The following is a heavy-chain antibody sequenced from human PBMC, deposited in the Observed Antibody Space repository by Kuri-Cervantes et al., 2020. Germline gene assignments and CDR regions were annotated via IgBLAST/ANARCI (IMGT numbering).Heavy chain of an antibody. V-gene: IGHV3-7*01. Sequence: GESLKISCAASGFTFSSYWMSWVRQAPGKGLEWVANIKQDGSEKYYVDSVKGRFTISRDNAKNSLYLQMNSLRAEDTAVYYCAALRDAYYYYGMDVWGQGTTVTVSS. CDR3: AALRDAYYYYGMDV. CDR2: IKQDGSEK. D-gene: IGHD4-17*01. CDR1: GFTFSSYW. J-gene: IGHJ6*02.